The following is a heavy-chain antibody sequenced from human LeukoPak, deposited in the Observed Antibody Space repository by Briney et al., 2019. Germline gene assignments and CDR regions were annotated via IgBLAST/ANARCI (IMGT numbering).Heavy chain of an antibody. Sequence: PSETLSLTCTVSGGSISSYYWSWIRQPPGKGLEWIGYIYYSGSTNYNPSLKSRVTISVDTSKNQFSLKLSSVTAADTAVYYCARRRQWLANFDYWGQGTLVTVSS. CDR1: GGSISSYY. V-gene: IGHV4-59*08. D-gene: IGHD6-19*01. J-gene: IGHJ4*02. CDR3: ARRRQWLANFDY. CDR2: IYYSGST.